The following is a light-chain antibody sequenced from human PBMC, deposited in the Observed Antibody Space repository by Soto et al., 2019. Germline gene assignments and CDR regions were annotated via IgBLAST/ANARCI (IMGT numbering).Light chain of an antibody. J-gene: IGKJ4*01. V-gene: IGKV3-20*01. CDR2: GAS. CDR3: QQYGSSPLT. Sequence: VLTQSPGTLSLSPGDRATLSCRASQSVTANYLAWYQQKPGQAPRLLIYGASSRATGIPDRFSGSGSGTDFTLTITRVGPEDFAVYFCQQYGSSPLTFGGGTKVEIK. CDR1: QSVTANY.